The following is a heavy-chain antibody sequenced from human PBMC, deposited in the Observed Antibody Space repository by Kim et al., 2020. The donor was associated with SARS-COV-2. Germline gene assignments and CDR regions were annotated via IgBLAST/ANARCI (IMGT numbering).Heavy chain of an antibody. CDR2: IYYSGST. J-gene: IGHJ5*02. CDR1: GGSISSYY. D-gene: IGHD3-9*01. CDR3: ASLYDILTGFDP. Sequence: SETLSLTCTVSGGSISSYYWSWIRQPPGKGLEWIGYIYYSGSTNYNPSLKSRVTISVDTSKNQFSLKLSSVTAADTAVYYCASLYDILTGFDPWSQGTLV. V-gene: IGHV4-59*08.